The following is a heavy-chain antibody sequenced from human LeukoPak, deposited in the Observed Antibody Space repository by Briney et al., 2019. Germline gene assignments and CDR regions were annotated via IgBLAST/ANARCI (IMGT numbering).Heavy chain of an antibody. CDR1: GYTFTGYY. J-gene: IGHJ4*02. CDR2: INPNSGGT. Sequence: ASVKVSCKASGYTFTGYYMHWVRQAPGQGLEWMGWINPNSGGTNYAQKFQGRVTMTRDTSISTAYMELSRLRSDDTAVYYCARVEYYDILTGYYPFDYWGQGTLVTVSS. V-gene: IGHV1-2*02. CDR3: ARVEYYDILTGYYPFDY. D-gene: IGHD3-9*01.